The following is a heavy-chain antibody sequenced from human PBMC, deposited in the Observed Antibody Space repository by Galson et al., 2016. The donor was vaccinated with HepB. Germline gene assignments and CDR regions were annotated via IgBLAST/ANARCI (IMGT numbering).Heavy chain of an antibody. Sequence: SLRLSCAASGFTFSSYAMSWVRQAPGKGLEWVSAMSGSGASTFYADSVKGRFTISRDNSKNTLYLQMNSLRAEDTAVYYCAKGENWNYSVWWYFDLWGRGTLVTVSS. CDR3: AKGENWNYSVWWYFDL. V-gene: IGHV3-23*01. CDR1: GFTFSSYA. D-gene: IGHD1-7*01. J-gene: IGHJ2*01. CDR2: MSGSGAST.